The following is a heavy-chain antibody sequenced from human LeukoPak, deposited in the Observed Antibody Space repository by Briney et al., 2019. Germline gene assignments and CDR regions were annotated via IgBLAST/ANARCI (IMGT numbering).Heavy chain of an antibody. J-gene: IGHJ3*02. V-gene: IGHV3-30-3*01. CDR3: ARVGYGDAFDI. CDR1: GFTFSSYA. CDR2: ISYDGSNK. D-gene: IGHD5-12*01. Sequence: PGRSLRLSCAASGFTFSSYAMHWVRQAPGKGLEWVAVISYDGSNKYYADSVKDRFTISRDNAKNTLYLQMNSLRAEDTAVYYCARVGYGDAFDIWGQGTMVTVSS.